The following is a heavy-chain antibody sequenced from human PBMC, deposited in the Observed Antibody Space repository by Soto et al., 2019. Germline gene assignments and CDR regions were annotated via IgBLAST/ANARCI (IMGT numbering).Heavy chain of an antibody. J-gene: IGHJ4*02. CDR3: TTEEVVVPAAIQVNVDY. V-gene: IGHV3-15*01. CDR2: IKSKTDGGTT. D-gene: IGHD2-2*02. Sequence: EVQLVESGGGLVKPGGSLRLSCAASGFTFSNAWMSWVRQAPGQGLEWVGRIKSKTDGGTTDYAAPVKGRFTISRDDSKNTLYLQMNSLKTEDTAVYYCTTEEVVVPAAIQVNVDYWGPGTLGTVSS. CDR1: GFTFSNAW.